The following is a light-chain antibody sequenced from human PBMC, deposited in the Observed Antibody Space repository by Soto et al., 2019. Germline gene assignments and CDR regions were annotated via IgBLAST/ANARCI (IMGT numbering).Light chain of an antibody. CDR2: AAS. J-gene: IGKJ4*01. CDR1: KGISNY. Sequence: DIQMTQSPSPLSASVGDRVTITCRASKGISNYLAWYQQKPGKVPKLLMYAASTLQSGVPSRFSGSGSGTDFTLTIASLQPEDVATYYCQKYNTAPLTFGGGTKVDIK. CDR3: QKYNTAPLT. V-gene: IGKV1-27*01.